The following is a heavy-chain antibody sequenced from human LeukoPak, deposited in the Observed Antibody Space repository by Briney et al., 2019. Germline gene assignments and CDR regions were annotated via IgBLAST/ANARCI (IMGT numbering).Heavy chain of an antibody. Sequence: SETLSLTCTVSGGSVSSGSYYWSWIRQPPGKGLEWIGYIYYSGSTYYNPSLKSRVTISVDTSKNQFSLKLSSVTAADTAVYYCARVRRDGYNSPDYWGQGTLVTVSP. V-gene: IGHV4-61*01. D-gene: IGHD5-24*01. J-gene: IGHJ4*02. CDR1: GGSVSSGSYY. CDR2: IYYSGST. CDR3: ARVRRDGYNSPDY.